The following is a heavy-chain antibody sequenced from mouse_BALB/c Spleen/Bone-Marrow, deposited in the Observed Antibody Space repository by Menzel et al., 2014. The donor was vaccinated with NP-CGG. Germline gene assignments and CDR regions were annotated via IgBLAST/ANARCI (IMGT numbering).Heavy chain of an antibody. CDR3: ARSDGYRAMDY. CDR1: GYAFSNSW. V-gene: IGHV1-82*01. J-gene: IGHJ4*01. Sequence: VQLQQSGSELLKPGASVKISCKASGYAFSNSWMNWVKQRPGQGLEWIGRIYPGDGDTYYNGKFKDKATLTAGKSSSTAYMQLSSLTSVDSAVYFCARSDGYRAMDYWGQGTSVTVSS. CDR2: IYPGDGDT. D-gene: IGHD2-3*01.